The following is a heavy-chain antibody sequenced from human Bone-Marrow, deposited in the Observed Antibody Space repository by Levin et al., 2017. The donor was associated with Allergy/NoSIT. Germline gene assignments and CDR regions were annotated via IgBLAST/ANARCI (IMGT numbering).Heavy chain of an antibody. CDR2: INPAGST. J-gene: IGHJ4*02. CDR1: GFSLSAYW. V-gene: IGHV3-74*01. CDR3: ATAGSFRFDN. D-gene: IGHD1-26*01. Sequence: SCAASGFSLSAYWMHWVRQTPGKGLMWVSRINPAGSTIYADSVRGRFTISRDNAKNTLFLQMNSLRADDTAVYYCATAGSFRFDNWGQGTMVTVSS.